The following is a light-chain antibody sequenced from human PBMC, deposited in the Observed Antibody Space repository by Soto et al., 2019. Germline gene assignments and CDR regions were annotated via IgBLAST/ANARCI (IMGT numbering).Light chain of an antibody. V-gene: IGLV2-14*03. CDR1: SSDVGAYNF. CDR3: SAYTVSGTYV. J-gene: IGLJ1*01. CDR2: NVY. Sequence: QSALTQPASVSGSPGQSIAISCTGTSSDVGAYNFVSWHQQHPDKAPKLMIYNVYDRPSGISYRFSGSKSGNTASRTISGLQGEDEADYYCSAYTVSGTYVFGTGTKVTVL.